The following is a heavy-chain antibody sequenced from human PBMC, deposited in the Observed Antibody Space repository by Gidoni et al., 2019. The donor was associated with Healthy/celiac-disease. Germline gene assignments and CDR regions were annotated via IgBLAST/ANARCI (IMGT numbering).Heavy chain of an antibody. CDR2: IIPIFGTA. D-gene: IGHD6-13*01. Sequence: QVQLVQSGAEVKKPGSSVKVSCKASGGTFSSYAISWVRQAPGQGLEWMGGIIPIFGTANYAQKFQGRVTITADESTSTAYMELSSLRSEDTAVYYCARELGIAAARHDAFDIWGQGTMVTVSS. J-gene: IGHJ3*02. CDR1: GGTFSSYA. V-gene: IGHV1-69*01. CDR3: ARELGIAAARHDAFDI.